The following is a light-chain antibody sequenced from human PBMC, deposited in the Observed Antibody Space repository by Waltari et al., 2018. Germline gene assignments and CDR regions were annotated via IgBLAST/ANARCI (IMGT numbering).Light chain of an antibody. CDR1: QSLLHSNGNTY. CDR2: TVS. J-gene: IGKJ1*01. V-gene: IGKV2-30*02. CDR3: MQGTHWPRT. Sequence: DVVLTQSPLSLPVTLGQPASSSCRSSQSLLHSNGNTYLIWFQQRPGQSPRRLIYTVSNRDSGVPDRFSGSGSGTDFTLKISRVEAEDVGVYYCMQGTHWPRTFGQGTKVEIK.